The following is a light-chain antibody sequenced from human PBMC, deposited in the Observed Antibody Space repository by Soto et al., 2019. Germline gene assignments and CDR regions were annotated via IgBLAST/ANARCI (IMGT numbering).Light chain of an antibody. J-gene: IGLJ3*02. Sequence: QSALTQPRSVSGSPGQSVTISCTGTSSDVGGYNYVSWYQQHPGKAPKLMIYDVSKRPSGVPDRFSGSKSGNTASLTISGLQDEDEADYCCCSYAGSPWVFGGGTKLTVL. CDR1: SSDVGGYNY. V-gene: IGLV2-11*01. CDR2: DVS. CDR3: CSYAGSPWV.